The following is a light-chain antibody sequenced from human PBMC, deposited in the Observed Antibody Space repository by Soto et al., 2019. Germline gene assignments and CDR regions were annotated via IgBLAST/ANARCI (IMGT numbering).Light chain of an antibody. CDR2: DVN. CDR1: STDVGDYNF. V-gene: IGLV2-14*01. J-gene: IGLJ2*01. Sequence: QSALTQPASVSGSPGQSITISCTGTSTDVGDYNFVSWYQQHPGKAPKLIIFDVNNRPSGVSNRFSGSKSGNTASLTISGLQAEDEADYSCSSYTSTSPYVLFGGGTKLTVL. CDR3: SSYTSTSPYVL.